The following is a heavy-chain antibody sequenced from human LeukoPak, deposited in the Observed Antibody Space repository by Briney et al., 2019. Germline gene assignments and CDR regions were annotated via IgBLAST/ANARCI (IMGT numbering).Heavy chain of an antibody. D-gene: IGHD5-18*01. V-gene: IGHV1-58*01. Sequence: SVKVPCKASGFTFTSSAVQWVRQARGQRLEWIGWIVAGSGNTNYAQKFQERVTITRDMSTSTAYMELSSLRSEDTAVYYCAAGHTAIENFDYWGQGTLVTVSS. CDR1: GFTFTSSA. CDR3: AAGHTAIENFDY. J-gene: IGHJ4*02. CDR2: IVAGSGNT.